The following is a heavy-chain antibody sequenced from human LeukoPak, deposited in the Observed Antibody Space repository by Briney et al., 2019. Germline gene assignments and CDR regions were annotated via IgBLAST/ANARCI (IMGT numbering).Heavy chain of an antibody. CDR3: ARGYSWG. Sequence: GGSLRLSCSASGFTFSTYAMHWVRQAPGKGLEYVSVISSNGGSTYYADSVKGRFTISRDNSKNTLYLQMSSLRAEDTAVYYCARGYSWGWGQGTLVTVSS. V-gene: IGHV3-64D*06. J-gene: IGHJ4*02. CDR1: GFTFSTYA. CDR2: ISSNGGST. D-gene: IGHD5-12*01.